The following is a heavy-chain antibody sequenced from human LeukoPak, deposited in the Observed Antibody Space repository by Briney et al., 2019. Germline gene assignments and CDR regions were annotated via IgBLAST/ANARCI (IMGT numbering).Heavy chain of an antibody. V-gene: IGHV4-4*09. J-gene: IGHJ4*02. CDR3: ARLLWFGEFATLGYFDY. CDR1: GGSISSYY. CDR2: IYTSGST. D-gene: IGHD3-10*01. Sequence: SETLSLTCLVSGGSISSYYWRWIRQPPGKGLEWVGYIYTSGSTNYNPSLKSRVTLLVDTSKTHFSLKLSSVTAADTAVYFCARLLWFGEFATLGYFDYWGQGTLVTVSS.